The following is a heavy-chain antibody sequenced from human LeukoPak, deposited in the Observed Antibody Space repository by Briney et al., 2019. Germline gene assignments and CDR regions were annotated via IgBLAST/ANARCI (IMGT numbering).Heavy chain of an antibody. J-gene: IGHJ6*03. Sequence: GGSLRLSCAASGFTFSSYWMSWVRQAPGKGLEWVANIKQDGSGKYYVDSVKGRFTISRDNAKNSLYLQMNSLRAEDTAVYYCARMISYYYDSSGYPWDYYYMDVWGKGTTVTVSS. V-gene: IGHV3-7*01. CDR1: GFTFSSYW. CDR3: ARMISYYYDSSGYPWDYYYMDV. CDR2: IKQDGSGK. D-gene: IGHD3-22*01.